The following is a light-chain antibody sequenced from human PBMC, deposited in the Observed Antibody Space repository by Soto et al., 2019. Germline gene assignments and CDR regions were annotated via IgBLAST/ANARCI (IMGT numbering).Light chain of an antibody. CDR3: QQYVSSPLT. J-gene: IGKJ4*01. CDR2: RAS. V-gene: IGKV3-20*01. CDR1: QSVSSSY. Sequence: IVLTPYPGILSLSPGERATLSCRASQSVSSSYSAWYQQKPGQAPRLLIYRASSRPNGIPDRFSGSGSGTDFTLTISRLEPEDFAVYYCQQYVSSPLTFGGGTTVAIK.